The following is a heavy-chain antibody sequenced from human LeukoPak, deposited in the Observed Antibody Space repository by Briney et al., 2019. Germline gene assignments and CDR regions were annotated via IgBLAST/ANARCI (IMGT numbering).Heavy chain of an antibody. J-gene: IGHJ4*02. CDR3: AKDPNYYGSGGDY. CDR2: ISGSGGST. CDR1: GFTFSSYA. Sequence: GGSLRLSCAASGFTFSSYAMSWVRQAPGKGLEWVSAISGSGGSTYYADSVKGRFTISRDNSKNTLYLQMNSLRAEDSAVYYCAKDPNYYGSGGDYWGQGTLVTVSS. V-gene: IGHV3-23*01. D-gene: IGHD3-10*01.